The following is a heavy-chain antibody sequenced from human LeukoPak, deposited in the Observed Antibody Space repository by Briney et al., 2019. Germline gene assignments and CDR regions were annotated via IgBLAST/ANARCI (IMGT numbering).Heavy chain of an antibody. D-gene: IGHD3-10*01. CDR3: ARDRDGSGSRDAFDI. V-gene: IGHV3-48*04. J-gene: IGHJ3*02. CDR2: ISSSSSTI. Sequence: GGSLRLSCAASGFTFSSYSMNWVRQAPGKGLEWVSYISSSSSTIYYADSVKGRFTISRDNAKNSLYLQMNSLRAEDTAVYYCARDRDGSGSRDAFDIWGQGTMVTVSS. CDR1: GFTFSSYS.